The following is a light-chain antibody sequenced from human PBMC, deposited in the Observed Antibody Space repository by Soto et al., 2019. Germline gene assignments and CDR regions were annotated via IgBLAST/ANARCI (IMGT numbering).Light chain of an antibody. CDR1: QSVSSSY. V-gene: IGKV3D-20*02. J-gene: IGKJ5*01. CDR2: GAS. CDR3: QQRYNWPIT. Sequence: EMVLTQSPGTLSLSPGERATLSCRAGQSVSSSYLAWYQQKPGQAPRLLIYGASSRATGIPDRFSGSGSGTDFTLTISSLEPEDFSVYYCQQRYNWPITFGQGTRLEIK.